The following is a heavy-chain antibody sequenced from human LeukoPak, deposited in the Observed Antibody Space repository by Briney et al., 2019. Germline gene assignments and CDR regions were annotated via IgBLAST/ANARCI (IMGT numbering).Heavy chain of an antibody. CDR1: GFTFSSYA. CDR3: ARDNLERGSWYSYYYYYGMDV. J-gene: IGHJ6*02. Sequence: GRSLRLSCAASGFTFSSYAMHWVRQAPGKGLEWVAVISYDGSNKYYADSVKGRFTISRDNSKNTLYLQMNSLRAEDTAVYYCARDNLERGSWYSYYYYYGMDVWGQGTTVTVSS. D-gene: IGHD6-13*01. V-gene: IGHV3-30-3*01. CDR2: ISYDGSNK.